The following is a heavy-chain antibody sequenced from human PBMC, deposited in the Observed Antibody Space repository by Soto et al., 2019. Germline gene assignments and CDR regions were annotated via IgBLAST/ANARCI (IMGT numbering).Heavy chain of an antibody. CDR1: GFTFTSYW. CDR3: ASAYSNDMDV. J-gene: IGHJ6*02. CDR2: ISSDGSST. V-gene: IGHV3-74*01. Sequence: LRLSCAASGFTFTSYWMHWVRQAPGEGLVWVSHISSDGSSTSYADSVKGRFTISRDNAKNTLYLQMNSLRAEDTAVYYCASAYSNDMDVWGQGTTVTVSS. D-gene: IGHD2-15*01.